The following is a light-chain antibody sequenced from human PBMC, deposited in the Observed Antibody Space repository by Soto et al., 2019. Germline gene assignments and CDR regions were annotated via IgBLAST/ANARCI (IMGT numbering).Light chain of an antibody. Sequence: QLVLTQPPSVSGAPGQRVTISCTGSSSNIGAGYDVHWYQKFPGTAPKLLIYGNINRPSGVPDRFSASKSGTSASLAITGLQAEDEADYYCQSYDYTLSVVFGGGTQLTVL. V-gene: IGLV1-40*01. CDR2: GNI. CDR3: QSYDYTLSVV. CDR1: SSNIGAGYD. J-gene: IGLJ3*02.